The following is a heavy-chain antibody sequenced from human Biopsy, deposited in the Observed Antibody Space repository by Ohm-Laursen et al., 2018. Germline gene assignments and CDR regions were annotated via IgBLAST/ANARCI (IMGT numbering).Heavy chain of an antibody. CDR2: IDTYSGNT. CDR3: ARDYYPYVDYLKDVPLCDS. J-gene: IGHJ4*02. V-gene: IGHV1-18*01. Sequence: SSVKVSCKASGYTFTTYGISWVRQAPGQGLEWMGWIDTYSGNTNYGKKFHDRVIMTSDTSTSTAYLEHRSLRSDDTAVYYCARDYYPYVDYLKDVPLCDSWGQGTLVTVSS. CDR1: GYTFTTYG. D-gene: IGHD4-17*01.